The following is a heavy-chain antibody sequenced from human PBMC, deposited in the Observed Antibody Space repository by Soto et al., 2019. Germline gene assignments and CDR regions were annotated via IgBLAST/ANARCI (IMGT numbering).Heavy chain of an antibody. CDR3: ARRASGYPYYFDY. CDR1: GNEIRSHC. V-gene: IGHV4-59*07. CDR2: IYYSGST. J-gene: IGHJ4*02. D-gene: IGHD3-22*01. Sequence: HSDSLEISSTVCGNEIRSHCWSWIRQAPGKGLEWIGYIYYSGSTNYNPSLKSRVTISVDTSKNQFSLKLSSVTAADTAVYYCARRASGYPYYFDYWGQGTLVTVSS.